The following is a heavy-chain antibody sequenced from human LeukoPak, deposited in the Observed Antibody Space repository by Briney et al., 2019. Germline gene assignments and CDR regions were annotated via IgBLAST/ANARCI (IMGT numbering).Heavy chain of an antibody. J-gene: IGHJ4*02. Sequence: GGSLRLSCAASGFTFSSYSMNWVRQAPGKGLEWVSSISSSSSYIYYADSVKGRFTISRDNAKNSLYLQMNSLRAEDTAVYYCAKDLDYYDSSGYPMGGYFDYWGQGTLVTVSS. CDR2: ISSSSSYI. D-gene: IGHD3-22*01. V-gene: IGHV3-21*04. CDR3: AKDLDYYDSSGYPMGGYFDY. CDR1: GFTFSSYS.